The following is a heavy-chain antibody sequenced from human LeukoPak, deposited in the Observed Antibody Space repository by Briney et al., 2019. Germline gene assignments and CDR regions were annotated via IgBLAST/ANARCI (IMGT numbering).Heavy chain of an antibody. V-gene: IGHV1-3*01. CDR3: ARSPRYCSSTSCSRAPYFDY. J-gene: IGHJ4*02. CDR2: INVGNGNT. D-gene: IGHD2-2*01. CDR1: GYTFTSYG. Sequence: GASVKVSCKASGYTFTSYGIHWVRQAPGQRLEWMGWINVGNGNTKYSQKFQGRVTNTRDTSASTAYMELSSLRSEDTAVYYCARSPRYCSSTSCSRAPYFDYWGQGTLVTVSS.